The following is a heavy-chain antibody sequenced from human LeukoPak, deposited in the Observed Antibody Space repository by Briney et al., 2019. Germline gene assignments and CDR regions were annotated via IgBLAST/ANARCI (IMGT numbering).Heavy chain of an antibody. V-gene: IGHV3-64*01. Sequence: GGSLRLSCAASGFTFSYYAMHWVRQAPGKGLEYVSAISTNGGSTYYANSVKGRFTISRDNSKNTLYLQMNSLRAEDTAMYYCARVRIGGYCGGDCYSPDYWGQGTLVTVSS. CDR3: ARVRIGGYCGGDCYSPDY. J-gene: IGHJ4*02. CDR1: GFTFSYYA. CDR2: ISTNGGST. D-gene: IGHD2-21*02.